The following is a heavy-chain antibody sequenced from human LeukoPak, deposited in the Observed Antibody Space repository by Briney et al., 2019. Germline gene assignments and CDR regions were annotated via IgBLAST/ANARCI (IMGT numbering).Heavy chain of an antibody. CDR2: ISAYNGNT. CDR3: ARDSPLGYCSSTSCYAPRFDY. V-gene: IGHV1-18*01. CDR1: GYTFTSYG. Sequence: GASVKVSCKASGYTFTSYGISWVRQAPGQGLEWMGWISAYNGNTNYAQKLQGRVTMTTDTSTSTAYMELRSLRSDDTAVYYCARDSPLGYCSSTSCYAPRFDYWGQGTLVTVSS. J-gene: IGHJ4*02. D-gene: IGHD2-2*01.